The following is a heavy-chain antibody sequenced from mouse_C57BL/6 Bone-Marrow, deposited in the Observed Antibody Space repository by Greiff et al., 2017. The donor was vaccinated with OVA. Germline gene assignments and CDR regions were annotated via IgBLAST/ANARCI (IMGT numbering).Heavy chain of an antibody. V-gene: IGHV1-55*01. CDR1: GYTFTSYW. J-gene: IGHJ3*01. CDR2: IYPGSGST. Sequence: QVHVKQPGAELVKPGASVKMSCKASGYTFTSYWITWVKQRPGQGLEWIGDIYPGSGSTNYNEKFKSKATLTVDTSSSTAYMQLSSLTSEDSAVYYCASPYYYGSPWFAYWGQGTLVTVSA. CDR3: ASPYYYGSPWFAY. D-gene: IGHD1-1*01.